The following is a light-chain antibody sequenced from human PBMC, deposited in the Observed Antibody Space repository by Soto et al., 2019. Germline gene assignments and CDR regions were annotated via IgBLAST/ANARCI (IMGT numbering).Light chain of an antibody. J-gene: IGLJ2*01. V-gene: IGLV2-23*01. CDR1: SSDVGSYNL. CDR2: EGS. Sequence: QSALTQPASVSGSPGQSITISCTGTSSDVGSYNLVSWYQQHPGKAPKLMIYEGSKRPSVVSNRFSASKSGNTASLTISGLQAEDGADYYCCSYAGSSTSVVFGGGTKVTVL. CDR3: CSYAGSSTSVV.